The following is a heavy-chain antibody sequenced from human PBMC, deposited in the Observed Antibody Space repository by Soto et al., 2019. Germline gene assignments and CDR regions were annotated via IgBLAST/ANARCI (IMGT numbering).Heavy chain of an antibody. J-gene: IGHJ6*02. Sequence: QVQLQESGPGLVKPSQTLSLTCTVSGGSISSGGYYWSWIRQHPGKGLEWIGYIYYSGSTYYNPSLKSRVTISVDTSKNQFSLKLSSVTAADTAVYYCARALGRYYDSSGYYDRDYYYGMDVWGQGTTVTVSS. CDR1: GGSISSGGYY. CDR3: ARALGRYYDSSGYYDRDYYYGMDV. D-gene: IGHD3-22*01. CDR2: IYYSGST. V-gene: IGHV4-31*03.